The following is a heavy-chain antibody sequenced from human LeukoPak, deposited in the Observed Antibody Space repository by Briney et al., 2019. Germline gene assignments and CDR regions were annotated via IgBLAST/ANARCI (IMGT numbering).Heavy chain of an antibody. CDR2: INWNGGST. CDR1: GFTFDDYG. V-gene: IGHV3-20*03. J-gene: IGHJ4*02. CDR3: ARDGPGGGSYYSNY. D-gene: IGHD1-26*01. Sequence: GGSLRLPYAASGFTFDDYGMSWVRQAPGRGLEWVAAINWNGGSTGYADSVKGRFTISRDDAKNSLYLQMNSLRAEDTALYYCARDGPGGGSYYSNYWGQGTLVTVSS.